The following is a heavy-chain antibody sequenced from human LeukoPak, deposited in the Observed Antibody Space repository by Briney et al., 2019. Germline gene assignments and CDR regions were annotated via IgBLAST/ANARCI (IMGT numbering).Heavy chain of an antibody. V-gene: IGHV3-23*01. CDR2: ISGSGGST. CDR3: AKDGGLGYSSSYGMDV. CDR1: GFTFSSYA. J-gene: IGHJ6*02. D-gene: IGHD6-13*01. Sequence: GGSLRLSCAASGFTFSSYAMSWVRQAPGKGLEWVSAISGSGGSTYYADSVKGRFTISRDNSKNTLYLQMNSLRAEDTAVYYCAKDGGLGYSSSYGMDVWGQGTTVTVSS.